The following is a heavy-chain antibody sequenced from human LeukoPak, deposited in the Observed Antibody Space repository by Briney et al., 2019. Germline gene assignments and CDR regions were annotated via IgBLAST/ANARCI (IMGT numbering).Heavy chain of an antibody. D-gene: IGHD5-18*01. CDR3: ARLRGTAMAASLNFDY. Sequence: SETLSLTCTVSGGSISSYYWSWIRQPPGKGLEWIGYIYYSGSTNYNPSLKSRVTISVDTSKNQFSLKLSSVTAADTAVYYCARLRGTAMAASLNFDYWGQGTLVTVSP. CDR2: IYYSGST. J-gene: IGHJ4*02. V-gene: IGHV4-59*08. CDR1: GGSISSYY.